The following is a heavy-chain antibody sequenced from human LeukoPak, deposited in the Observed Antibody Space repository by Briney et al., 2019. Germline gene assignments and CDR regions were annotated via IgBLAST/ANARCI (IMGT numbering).Heavy chain of an antibody. CDR1: GFSFSSYV. D-gene: IGHD7-27*01. Sequence: SGGSLRLSCAASGFSFSSYVMSWVRQAPGQGLEWVSAISGSGGSTYYADSVKGRFTISRDDSKNTLSLQMNSLRVEDTAVYHCARDLAWGAFDYWGQGTLVTVSS. J-gene: IGHJ4*02. V-gene: IGHV3-23*01. CDR2: ISGSGGST. CDR3: ARDLAWGAFDY.